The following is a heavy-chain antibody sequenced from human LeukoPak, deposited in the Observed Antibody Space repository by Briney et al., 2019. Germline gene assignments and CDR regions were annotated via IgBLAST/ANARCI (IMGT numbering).Heavy chain of an antibody. J-gene: IGHJ6*03. D-gene: IGHD3-3*01. V-gene: IGHV4-59*12. Sequence: SETLSLTCSVAGGTISGYYWSWIRQPPGEGLEWLGYVYYSGGTNYNPSLESRVTISVDTSKNQFSLKLRYVTAADTAVYYCARGGYYTLEYYYYMEVWGKGTTVTVSS. CDR2: VYYSGGT. CDR1: GGTISGYY. CDR3: ARGGYYTLEYYYYMEV.